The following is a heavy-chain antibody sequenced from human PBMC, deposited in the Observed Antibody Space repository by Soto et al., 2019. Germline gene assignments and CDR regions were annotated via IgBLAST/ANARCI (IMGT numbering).Heavy chain of an antibody. CDR2: MNPNSGDT. Sequence: QVQLVQSGAEVKKPGASVKVSCKASGNTFTNYDINWVRQATGQGLEYLGWMNPNSGDTAYVQKFQGRVTMTWDTSXXTAYMELRSLRSADTAVYFCARGVKSGAYSRWFDPWGQGTLVTVSS. CDR1: GNTFTNYD. J-gene: IGHJ5*02. V-gene: IGHV1-8*01. CDR3: ARGVKSGAYSRWFDP. D-gene: IGHD4-17*01.